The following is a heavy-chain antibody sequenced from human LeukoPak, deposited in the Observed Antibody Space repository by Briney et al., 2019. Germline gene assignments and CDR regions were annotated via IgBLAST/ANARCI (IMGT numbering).Heavy chain of an antibody. D-gene: IGHD1-14*01. CDR1: GFTFSSYS. J-gene: IGHJ5*02. CDR3: ARDQITGTTGFFDP. CDR2: ISSSSSYI. V-gene: IGHV3-21*01. Sequence: GGSLRLSCAASGFTFSSYSMNWVRQAPGEGLEWVSSISSSSSYIYYADSVKGRFTISRDNAKNSLYLQMNSLRAEDTAVYYCARDQITGTTGFFDPWGQGTLVTVSS.